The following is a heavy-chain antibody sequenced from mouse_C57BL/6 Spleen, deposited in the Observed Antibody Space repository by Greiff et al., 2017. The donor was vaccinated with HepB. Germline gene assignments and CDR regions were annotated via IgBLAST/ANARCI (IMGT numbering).Heavy chain of an antibody. J-gene: IGHJ4*01. CDR2: ISSGSSTI. CDR3: ARPGKSAMDY. V-gene: IGHV5-17*01. CDR1: GFTFSDYG. Sequence: VQLKESGGGLVKPGGSLKLSCAASGFTFSDYGMHWVRQAPEKGLEWVAYISSGSSTIYYADTVKGRFTISRDNAKNTLFLQMTSLRSEDTAMYYCARPGKSAMDYWGQGTSVTVSS.